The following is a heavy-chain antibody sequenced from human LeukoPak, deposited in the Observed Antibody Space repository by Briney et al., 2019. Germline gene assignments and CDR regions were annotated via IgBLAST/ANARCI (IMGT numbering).Heavy chain of an antibody. Sequence: SETLSLTCTVSGGSISSYYWSWIRQPPGKGLEWIGYIYNSGSTNYNPSLKSRVTISVDTSKNQFSLKLSSVTAADTAVYYCARGSGDYLYYYYYYMDVWGKGTTITVSS. CDR1: GGSISSYY. J-gene: IGHJ6*03. V-gene: IGHV4-59*01. CDR3: ARGSGDYLYYYYYYMDV. D-gene: IGHD4-17*01. CDR2: IYNSGST.